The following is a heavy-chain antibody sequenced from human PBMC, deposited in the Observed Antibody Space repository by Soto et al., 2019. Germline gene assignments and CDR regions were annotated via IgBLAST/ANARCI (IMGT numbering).Heavy chain of an antibody. D-gene: IGHD3-16*01. V-gene: IGHV2-5*01. Sequence: QITLKESGPTLVEPTQTRTLTCTYSGFSLRTTGVGVGWIRQPPGKALEWLGIIYWNDDKRYSPSLKNRFTLTSDISKSQVVLTMTNMDHVATVTYYCAHTWGLPFDYWGQGALVIVSS. CDR1: GFSLRTTGVG. J-gene: IGHJ4*02. CDR2: IYWNDDK. CDR3: AHTWGLPFDY.